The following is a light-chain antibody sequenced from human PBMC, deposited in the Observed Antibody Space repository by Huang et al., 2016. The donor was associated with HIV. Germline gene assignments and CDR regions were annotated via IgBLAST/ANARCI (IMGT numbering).Light chain of an antibody. V-gene: IGKV1-17*03. J-gene: IGKJ5*01. CDR3: LQHLSYPPA. CDR1: QDINNY. CDR2: AAS. Sequence: DIQMTQSPSAMSASVGDRVNITCRANQDINNYLLWFQQKPGKVPKRLIYAASNLPSGVPSRFSGSGSGTEFTLTISNLQPEDCATYYCLQHLSYPPAFGQGTRLEIK.